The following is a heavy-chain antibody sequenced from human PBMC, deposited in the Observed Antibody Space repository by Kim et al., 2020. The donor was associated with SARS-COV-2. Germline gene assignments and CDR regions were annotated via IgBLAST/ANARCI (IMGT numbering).Heavy chain of an antibody. CDR2: ISSSSSYI. J-gene: IGHJ6*02. V-gene: IGHV3-21*01. CDR3: ARDGHFVLMVYAISDYYGMDV. D-gene: IGHD2-8*01. Sequence: GGSLRLSCAASGFTFSSYSMNWVRQAPGKGLEWVSSISSSSSYIYYADSVKGRFTISRDNAKNSLYLQMNSLRAEDTAVYYCARDGHFVLMVYAISDYYGMDVWGQGTTVTVSS. CDR1: GFTFSSYS.